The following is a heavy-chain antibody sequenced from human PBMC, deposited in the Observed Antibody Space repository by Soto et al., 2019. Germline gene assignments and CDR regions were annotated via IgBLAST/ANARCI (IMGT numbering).Heavy chain of an antibody. J-gene: IGHJ4*02. D-gene: IGHD2-15*01. CDR2: ISSDVVNY. CDR3: ARGGAWTPEGLGY. Sequence: GGSLRLSCAASGFTFSSFAMHWVRQAPGKGLEWLAVISSDVVNYYYAESVKGRFTISRDNSKNTLYLQMNSLRNEDTAVYYCARGGAWTPEGLGYWGQGTLVTISS. CDR1: GFTFSSFA. V-gene: IGHV3-30-3*01.